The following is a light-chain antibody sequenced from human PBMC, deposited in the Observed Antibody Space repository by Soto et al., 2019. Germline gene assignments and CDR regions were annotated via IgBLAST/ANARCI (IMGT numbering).Light chain of an antibody. CDR1: SSDVGGYNY. CDR2: DVS. Sequence: QSALTQPRSVSGSPGQSVTISCTGTSSDVGGYNYVSWYQQHPGKAPKLIIYDVSKRPSGVPDRFSGSKSGNTASLTISGLQAEDEADYYCCSYAGSYSYVFGTETKLTVL. J-gene: IGLJ1*01. V-gene: IGLV2-11*01. CDR3: CSYAGSYSYV.